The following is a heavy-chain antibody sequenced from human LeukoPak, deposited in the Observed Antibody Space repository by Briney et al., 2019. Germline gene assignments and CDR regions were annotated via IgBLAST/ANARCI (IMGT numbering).Heavy chain of an antibody. D-gene: IGHD1-26*01. CDR1: GGSISSYY. CDR3: ASTHAGRYYSTFDY. Sequence: PSETLSLTCTVSGGSISSYYWAWIRQPPGKGLEWIGTVYYTGNTYYNASLKSRVTISVDTSKNQFSLKLNSVSAADTAMYYCASTHAGRYYSTFDYWGQGTLVSVSS. J-gene: IGHJ4*02. V-gene: IGHV4-59*04. CDR2: VYYTGNT.